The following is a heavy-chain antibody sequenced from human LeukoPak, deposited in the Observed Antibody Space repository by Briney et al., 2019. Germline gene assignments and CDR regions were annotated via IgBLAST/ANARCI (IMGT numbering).Heavy chain of an antibody. D-gene: IGHD5-12*01. CDR1: GFTFGDYA. J-gene: IGHJ4*02. CDR3: TRDLGSSGYDSQIGY. Sequence: GGSLRLSCTASGFTFGDYAMSWVRQAPGKGLEWVGFIRSKAYGGTTEYAASVKGRFTISRDDSKSIAYLQMNSLKTEDTAVYYCTRDLGSSGYDSQIGYWGQGTLVTVSS. V-gene: IGHV3-49*04. CDR2: IRSKAYGGTT.